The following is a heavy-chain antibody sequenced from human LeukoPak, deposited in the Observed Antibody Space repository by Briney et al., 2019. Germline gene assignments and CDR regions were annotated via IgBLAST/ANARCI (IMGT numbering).Heavy chain of an antibody. CDR2: MNPNTGGT. D-gene: IGHD4-4*01. CDR1: GYTFTIFD. J-gene: IGHJ4*02. Sequence: ASLTVSCKASGYTFTIFDINWVRQAPGQGLEWVGWMNPNTGGTVYAQKSQGRVTMTRDTSIGTAYMELNSLRSEDTAVYYCATNSVRDPVWGQGTLVTVSS. V-gene: IGHV1-8*01. CDR3: ATNSVRDPV.